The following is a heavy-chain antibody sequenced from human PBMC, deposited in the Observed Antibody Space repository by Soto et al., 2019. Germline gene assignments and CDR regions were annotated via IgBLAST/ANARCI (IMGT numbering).Heavy chain of an antibody. CDR2: IYYSWST. V-gene: IGHV4-30-4*01. J-gene: IGHJ5*02. CDR3: ASVGRILTGYNWFDP. D-gene: IGHD3-9*01. CDR1: GGSISSGDYY. Sequence: QVQLQESGPGLVNPSQTLSLTCTVSGGSISSGDYYWSWIRQPPGTGLEWIGYIYYSWSTYYNPSLKGRVTISVDTSKNQFSLKLSSVTAADTAVYYCASVGRILTGYNWFDPWGQGTLVTVAS.